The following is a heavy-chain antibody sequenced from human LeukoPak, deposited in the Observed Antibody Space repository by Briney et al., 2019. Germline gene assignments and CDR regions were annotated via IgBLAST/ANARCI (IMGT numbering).Heavy chain of an antibody. D-gene: IGHD3-22*01. Sequence: ASVKVSCKVSGYTLTELSMHWVRQAPGKGLEWMGGFDPEDGETIYAQKFQGRVTMTEDTSTDTAYMELSSLRSEDTAVYYCATLSGYYDSSGPNPATWFDPWGQGTLVTVSS. V-gene: IGHV1-24*01. CDR3: ATLSGYYDSSGPNPATWFDP. J-gene: IGHJ5*02. CDR2: FDPEDGET. CDR1: GYTLTELS.